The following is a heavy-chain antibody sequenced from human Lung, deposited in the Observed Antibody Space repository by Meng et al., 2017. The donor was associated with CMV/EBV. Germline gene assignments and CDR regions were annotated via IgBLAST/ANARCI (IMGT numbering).Heavy chain of an antibody. CDR2: IYYSGSS. Sequence: LXCTVSGASIDSDNYYWSWIGPPPGKGLEWIVYIYYSGSSFYNPSLKSRVTISLNMSKNHLSLYLSSVTAADTAVYYCARADYYNLMDVWGQGTTVTVSS. CDR3: ARADYYNLMDV. CDR1: GASIDSDNYY. V-gene: IGHV4-30-4*08. J-gene: IGHJ6*02.